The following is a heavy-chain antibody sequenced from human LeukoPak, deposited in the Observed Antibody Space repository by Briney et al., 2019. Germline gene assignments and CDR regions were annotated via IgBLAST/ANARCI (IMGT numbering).Heavy chain of an antibody. CDR2: INPNDGDT. CDR1: GYTFTDYY. Sequence: AASVRVSCTASGYTFTDYYMHWVRQAPGQGGEWMGWINPNDGDTNYAQKFQGRVTMTRDTSISTAHMEVSRLRSGDTAVYYCARANFLYCSSTTCLFDYWGQGTLVTVSS. V-gene: IGHV1-2*02. CDR3: ARANFLYCSSTTCLFDY. D-gene: IGHD2-2*01. J-gene: IGHJ4*02.